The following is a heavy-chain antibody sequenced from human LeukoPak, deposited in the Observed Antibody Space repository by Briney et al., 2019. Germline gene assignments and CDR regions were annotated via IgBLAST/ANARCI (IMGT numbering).Heavy chain of an antibody. D-gene: IGHD3-22*01. CDR1: GGSISSGNYY. V-gene: IGHV4-61*01. CDR2: IYYSGST. CDR3: ARSYDSRGYYYYGMDV. Sequence: SETLSLTCTVSGGSISSGNYYWNWIRQPPGKGLEWIGYIYYSGSTNYNPSLKSRVTISVDTSKNQFSLKLSSVIAADTAVYYCARSYDSRGYYYYGMDVWGQGTTVTVSS. J-gene: IGHJ6*02.